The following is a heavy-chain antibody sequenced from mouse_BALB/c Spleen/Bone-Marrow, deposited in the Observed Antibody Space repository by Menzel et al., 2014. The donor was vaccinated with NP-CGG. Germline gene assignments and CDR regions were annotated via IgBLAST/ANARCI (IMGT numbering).Heavy chain of an antibody. CDR3: ARRYGYGARDY. CDR2: ISSGGGST. V-gene: IGHV5-12-1*01. D-gene: IGHD1-2*01. J-gene: IGHJ4*01. Sequence: DVKFVASGVGLVKRGGSLKLSCAASGFAFSSYDMSWVRQTPETRLEWVAYISSGGGSTYYPDTVKGRFTISRDNAKNTLYLQMSSLKSEDTAMYYCARRYGYGARDYWGQGTSVTVSS. CDR1: GFAFSSYD.